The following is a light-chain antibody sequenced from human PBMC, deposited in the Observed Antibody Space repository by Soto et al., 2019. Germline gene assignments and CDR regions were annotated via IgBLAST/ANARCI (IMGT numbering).Light chain of an antibody. V-gene: IGKV3D-15*01. CDR1: QSVGSS. CDR3: QQYNSWLWT. CDR2: GAS. J-gene: IGKJ1*01. Sequence: EIVLTQSPGTLSLSPGERATLSCRASQSVGSSLSWYQQKPGQAPRLLFYGASNRATAIPDRFSGSGFGTEFTLIISSLQSEDSAVYYCQQYNSWLWTFGQGTKVDIK.